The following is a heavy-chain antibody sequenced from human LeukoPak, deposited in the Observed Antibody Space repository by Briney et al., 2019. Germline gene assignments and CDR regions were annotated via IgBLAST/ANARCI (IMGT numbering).Heavy chain of an antibody. CDR3: ASRRESFDY. J-gene: IGHJ4*02. CDR1: GFTFSTYS. V-gene: IGHV3-48*02. Sequence: GGSLRLSCAASGFTFSTYSMNWVRQAPGKGLEWVSYISSGSSTIYYADSMKGRFTISRDNAKNSLYLQMNSLRDEDTAVYYCASRRESFDYWGQGTLVTVSS. CDR2: ISSGSSTI.